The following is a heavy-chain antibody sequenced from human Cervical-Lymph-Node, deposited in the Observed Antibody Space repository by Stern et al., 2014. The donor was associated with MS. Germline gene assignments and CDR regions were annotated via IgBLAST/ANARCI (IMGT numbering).Heavy chain of an antibody. CDR1: GFSFTSSRMG. CDR2: IYWDDDT. V-gene: IGHV2-5*02. J-gene: IGHJ4*02. CDR3: ARTDYSLLSGYSHFDY. Sequence: QINLKESGPTLVKPTQTLTLTCTFSGFSFTSSRMGVGWLRQPPGKDLEGLVIIYWDDDTRYSPSLKTRLTITKDNSKSQVVLRLTNMAPEDTGTYYCARTDYSLLSGYSHFDYCGQGAPVTVSS. D-gene: IGHD3-3*01.